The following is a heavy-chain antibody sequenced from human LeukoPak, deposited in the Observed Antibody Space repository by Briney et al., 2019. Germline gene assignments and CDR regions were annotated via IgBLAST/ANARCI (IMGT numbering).Heavy chain of an antibody. CDR2: ISAYNGNT. D-gene: IGHD6-13*01. V-gene: IGHV1-18*01. Sequence: GASVKVSCKASGYTFTSYGISWVRQAPGQGLEWMGWISAYNGNTNYAQKLQGRVTMTTDTSTSTAYMELSSLRSEDTAVYYCVAAAGTSFDYWGQGTLVTVSS. CDR3: VAAAGTSFDY. CDR1: GYTFTSYG. J-gene: IGHJ4*02.